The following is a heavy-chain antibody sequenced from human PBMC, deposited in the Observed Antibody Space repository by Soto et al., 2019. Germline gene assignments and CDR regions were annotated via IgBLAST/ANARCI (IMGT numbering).Heavy chain of an antibody. CDR3: ARDPGTGLGLR. CDR2: MYXTXXX. Sequence: SETRSLTCTVSGGSISDFYWGWIRQPAGKGLEXXGXMYXTXXXAXXPSLKSRVTMSLDTSKNQFSPKFRSVTAADTAVYYCARDPGTGLGLRWGQGTLVTVSS. D-gene: IGHD3-16*01. CDR1: GGSISDFY. V-gene: IGHV4-4*07. J-gene: IGHJ4*02.